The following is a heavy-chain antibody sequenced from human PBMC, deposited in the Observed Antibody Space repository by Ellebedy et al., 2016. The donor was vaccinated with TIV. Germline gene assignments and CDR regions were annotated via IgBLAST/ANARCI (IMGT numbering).Heavy chain of an antibody. CDR1: GFTFDDYA. Sequence: GGSLRLSXAASGFTFDDYAMHWVRQAPGKGLEWVSGIRWNSGTTDYAHFVKGRFTISRDNAKNSLYLQMNRLRADDTAFYYCARDLRITARDYYLDYWGQGTLVTVSS. CDR3: ARDLRITARDYYLDY. J-gene: IGHJ4*02. CDR2: IRWNSGTT. V-gene: IGHV3-9*01. D-gene: IGHD6-6*01.